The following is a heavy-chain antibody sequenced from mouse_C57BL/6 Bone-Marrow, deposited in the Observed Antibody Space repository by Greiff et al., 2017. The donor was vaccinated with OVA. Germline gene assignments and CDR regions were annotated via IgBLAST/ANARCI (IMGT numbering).Heavy chain of an antibody. V-gene: IGHV1-39*01. J-gene: IGHJ3*01. CDR2: INPNYGTT. CDR1: GYSFTDYN. D-gene: IGHD2-5*01. CDR3: ASWGNYSNYGFAY. Sequence: VQLKQSGPELVKPGASVKISCKASGYSFTDYNMNWVKQSNGKSLEWIGVINPNYGTTSYNQKFKGKATLTVDQSSSTAYMQLNSLTSEDSAVYYCASWGNYSNYGFAYWGQGTLVTVSA.